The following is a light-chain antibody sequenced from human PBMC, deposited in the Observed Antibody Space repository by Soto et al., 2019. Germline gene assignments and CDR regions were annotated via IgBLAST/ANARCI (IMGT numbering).Light chain of an antibody. Sequence: TQSPSSLSASVGDRVTITCRASQSISSYLNWYHQKPGKAPKLLIYAASSLQSGVPSRFSGSGSGTDFTLTISSLKPEDFETYYCQQSYSTTITFGQGTRLEI. CDR1: QSISSY. CDR3: QQSYSTTIT. CDR2: AAS. J-gene: IGKJ5*01. V-gene: IGKV1-39*01.